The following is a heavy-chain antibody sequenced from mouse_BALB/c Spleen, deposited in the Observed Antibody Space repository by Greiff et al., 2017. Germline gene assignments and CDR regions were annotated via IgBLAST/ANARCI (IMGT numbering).Heavy chain of an antibody. V-gene: IGHV1-4*01. Sequence: QVQLQQSGAELARPGASVKMSCKASGYTFTSYTMHWVKQRPGQGLEWIGYINPSSGYTNYNQKFKDKATLTADKSSSTAYMQLSSLTSEDSAVYYCARSGDYYGSSYAMDYWGQGTSVTVSS. CDR1: GYTFTSYT. J-gene: IGHJ4*01. CDR3: ARSGDYYGSSYAMDY. D-gene: IGHD1-1*01. CDR2: INPSSGYT.